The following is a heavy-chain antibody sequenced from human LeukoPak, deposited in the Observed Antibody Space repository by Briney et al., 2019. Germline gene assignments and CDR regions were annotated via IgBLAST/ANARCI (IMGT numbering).Heavy chain of an antibody. CDR3: ARDNDGGYLLYYYYMDV. D-gene: IGHD5-12*01. Sequence: WASVKVSCKASGYTFTSYAMNWVRQAPGQGLEWMGWINTNTGNPTYAQGFTGRFVFSLDTSVSTAYLQISSLKAEDTAVYYCARDNDGGYLLYYYYMDVWGKGTTVTVSS. CDR2: INTNTGNP. J-gene: IGHJ6*03. V-gene: IGHV7-4-1*02. CDR1: GYTFTSYA.